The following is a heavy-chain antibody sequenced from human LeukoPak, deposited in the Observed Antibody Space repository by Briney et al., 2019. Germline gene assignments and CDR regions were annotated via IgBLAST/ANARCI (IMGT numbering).Heavy chain of an antibody. V-gene: IGHV3-23*01. D-gene: IGHD2-2*01. CDR2: ISGSGGST. CDR1: GFTFSKYT. J-gene: IGHJ4*02. Sequence: GGSLRLSCVASGFTFSKYTMSWVRQAPGKGLEWVSAISGSGGSTYYADSVKGRFTISRDNSKNTLYLQMNSLRAEDTAVYYCAKGYCSSTSCYPDYWGQGTLVTVSS. CDR3: AKGYCSSTSCYPDY.